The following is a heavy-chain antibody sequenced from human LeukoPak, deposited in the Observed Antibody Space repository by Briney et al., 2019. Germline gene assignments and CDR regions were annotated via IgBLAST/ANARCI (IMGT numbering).Heavy chain of an antibody. Sequence: GGSLRLSCAASGFTFSSYWMHWVRQTPGKGLIYISRINNDGSSANYADSVRGRFTISRDNAENTLYLQMNSLRAEDTAVYYCKLNYGSGSFDYWGQGTLVTVSS. J-gene: IGHJ4*02. V-gene: IGHV3-74*01. D-gene: IGHD3-10*01. CDR3: KLNYGSGSFDY. CDR2: INNDGSSA. CDR1: GFTFSSYW.